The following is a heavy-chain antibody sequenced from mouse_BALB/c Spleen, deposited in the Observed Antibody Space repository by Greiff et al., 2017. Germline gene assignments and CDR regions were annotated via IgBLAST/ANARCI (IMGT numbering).Heavy chain of an antibody. V-gene: IGHV5-12-2*01. D-gene: IGHD1-2*01. CDR2: ISNGGGST. J-gene: IGHJ1*01. CDR3: AGATARCFDV. CDR1: GFTFSSYP. Sequence: EVKVVESGGGLVQPGGSLKLSCAASGFTFSSYPMSWVRQTPEKRLEWVAYISNGGGSTYYPDTVKGRFTISRDNAKNTLYLQMSSLKSEDPAMYYCAGATARCFDVWGEGTTVTVAS.